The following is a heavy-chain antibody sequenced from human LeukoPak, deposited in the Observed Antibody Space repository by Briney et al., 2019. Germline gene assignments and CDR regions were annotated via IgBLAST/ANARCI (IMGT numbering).Heavy chain of an antibody. CDR1: GFTFSSYG. V-gene: IGHV3-30*03. Sequence: GRSLRLSCAASGFTFSSYGMHWVRQAPGKGLEWVAVISYDGSNKYYADSVKGRFTISRDNSKNTLYLQMNSLRAEDTAVYYCARVIRDAFDIWGQGTMVTVSS. CDR2: ISYDGSNK. J-gene: IGHJ3*02. CDR3: ARVIRDAFDI.